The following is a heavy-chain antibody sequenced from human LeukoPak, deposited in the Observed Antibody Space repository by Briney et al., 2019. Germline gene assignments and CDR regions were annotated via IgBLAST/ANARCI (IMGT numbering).Heavy chain of an antibody. Sequence: GGSLRLSCAATGLSVSSNFMSWVRQAPGKGLEWVSVIYGGGSTYYADSVKGRFTISRDTPKNTLYLQMNSLRAEDTAVYYCAKEGSSYRFDYWGQGTLVTVSS. V-gene: IGHV3-53*05. D-gene: IGHD6-13*01. J-gene: IGHJ4*02. CDR1: GLSVSSNF. CDR2: IYGGGST. CDR3: AKEGSSYRFDY.